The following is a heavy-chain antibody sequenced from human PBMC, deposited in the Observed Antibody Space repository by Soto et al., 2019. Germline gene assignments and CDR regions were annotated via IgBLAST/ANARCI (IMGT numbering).Heavy chain of an antibody. CDR3: ARDRPLGPLYDFPGSGVILRYYMDV. Sequence: SETLSLTCTVSGGSISSGGYYWSWIRQHPGKGLEWIGYIYYSGSTYYNPSLKRRFTISVDTSKNQFSLKLSSVTAADTAVYYCARDRPLGPLYDFPGSGVILRYYMDVWGKGTTVTVSS. CDR1: GGSISSGGYY. D-gene: IGHD3-3*01. V-gene: IGHV4-31*03. J-gene: IGHJ6*03. CDR2: IYYSGST.